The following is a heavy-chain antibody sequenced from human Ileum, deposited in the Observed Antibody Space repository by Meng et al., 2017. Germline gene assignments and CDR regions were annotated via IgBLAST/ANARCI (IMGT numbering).Heavy chain of an antibody. Sequence: VQLVGSGGGCVQPGGSLRLSCAASGFTLSNYAMSWVRQAPGKGLEWVSVISGGSARTDYADSVKGRFTISRDDSRNTLYLQMNSLRAEDTAIYYCAKDYSSGWYDYWGQGTLVTVSS. CDR3: AKDYSSGWYDY. CDR1: GFTLSNYA. J-gene: IGHJ4*02. V-gene: IGHV3-23*04. D-gene: IGHD6-19*01. CDR2: ISGGSART.